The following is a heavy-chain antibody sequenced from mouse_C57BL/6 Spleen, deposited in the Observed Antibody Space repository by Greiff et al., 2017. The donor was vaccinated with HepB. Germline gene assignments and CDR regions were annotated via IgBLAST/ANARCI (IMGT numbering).Heavy chain of an antibody. CDR3: ARSGGGNYLYAMDY. Sequence: VHLVESGPELVKPGASVKISCKASGYAFSSSWMNWVKQRPGKGLEWIGRIYPGDGDTNYNGKFKGKATLTADKSSSTAYMQLSSLTSEDSAVYFGARSGGGNYLYAMDYWGQGTSVTVSS. J-gene: IGHJ4*01. CDR1: GYAFSSSW. D-gene: IGHD2-1*01. CDR2: IYPGDGDT. V-gene: IGHV1-82*01.